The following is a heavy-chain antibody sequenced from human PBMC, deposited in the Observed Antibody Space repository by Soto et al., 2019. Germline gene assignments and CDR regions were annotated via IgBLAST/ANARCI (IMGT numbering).Heavy chain of an antibody. J-gene: IGHJ6*02. CDR2: ISSSSSYI. CDR3: ARAIAVAGNPPSV. D-gene: IGHD6-19*01. CDR1: GFTFSSYS. Sequence: GGSLRLSCAASGFTFSSYSMNWVRQAPGKGLEWVSSISSSSSYIYYADSVKGRFTISRDNAKNSLYLQMNSLRAEDTAVYYCARAIAVAGNPPSVWGQGTTVTVSS. V-gene: IGHV3-21*01.